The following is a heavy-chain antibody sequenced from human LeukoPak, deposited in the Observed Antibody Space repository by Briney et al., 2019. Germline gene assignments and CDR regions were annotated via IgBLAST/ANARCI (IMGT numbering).Heavy chain of an antibody. J-gene: IGHJ5*02. D-gene: IGHD1-14*01. CDR1: GGSFSGYY. Sequence: PSETLSLTCAVYGGSFSGYYCSWIRQPPGKGLEWIGEINHSGSTNYNPSLKSRVTISVDTSKNQFSLKLSSVTAADTAVYYCRGEPNLKHRFDPWGQGTLVTVSS. CDR3: RGEPNLKHRFDP. V-gene: IGHV4-34*01. CDR2: INHSGST.